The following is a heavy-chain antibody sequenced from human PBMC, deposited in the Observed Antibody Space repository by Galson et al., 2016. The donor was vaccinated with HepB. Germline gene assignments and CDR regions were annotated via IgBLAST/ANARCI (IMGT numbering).Heavy chain of an antibody. CDR3: TRDRAYSCFDY. CDR1: RFSFSSSW. Sequence: SLRLSCAASRFSFSSSWMAWVRQAPGKGLEWVANMNPDGSQTNHIDSVKGRFTISRDNARNSLYLQMKSLRAEDTAVYFCTRDRAYSCFDYWGQGTLVTVSS. J-gene: IGHJ4*02. D-gene: IGHD5-12*01. CDR2: MNPDGSQT. V-gene: IGHV3-7*01.